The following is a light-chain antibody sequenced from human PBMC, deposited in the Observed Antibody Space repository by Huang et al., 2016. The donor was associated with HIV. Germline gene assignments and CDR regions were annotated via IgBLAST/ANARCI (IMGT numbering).Light chain of an antibody. Sequence: DIQMTQSPSSLSASVGDRVTITCRASQGSSNSVAWYQQRPGKAPKLRLYATSRLETGAPSRFSGSRSGTEYTLTISRLQPEDLATYYCQQYYNNPPWTFGQGTKVEIK. CDR3: QQYYNNPPWT. CDR1: QGSSNS. J-gene: IGKJ1*01. CDR2: ATS. V-gene: IGKV1-NL1*01.